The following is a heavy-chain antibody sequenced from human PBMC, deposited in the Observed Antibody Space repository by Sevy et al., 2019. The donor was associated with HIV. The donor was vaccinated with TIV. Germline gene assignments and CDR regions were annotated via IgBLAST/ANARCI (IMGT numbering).Heavy chain of an antibody. J-gene: IGHJ4*02. CDR1: GFTFSSYA. V-gene: IGHV3-23*01. CDR2: ISGCGGST. Sequence: GGSLRLSCAASGFTFSSYAMSWVRQAPGKGLEWVSAISGCGGSTYYADSVKGRFPISRDNSKNTLYLQMNSLRAEDTAVDYCAKDLGYCSGGSCLAFDYWGQGTLVTVSS. CDR3: AKDLGYCSGGSCLAFDY. D-gene: IGHD2-15*01.